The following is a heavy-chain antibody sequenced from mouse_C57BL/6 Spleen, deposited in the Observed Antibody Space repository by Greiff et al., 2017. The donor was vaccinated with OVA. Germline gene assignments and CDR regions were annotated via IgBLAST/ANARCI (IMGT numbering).Heavy chain of an antibody. J-gene: IGHJ4*01. CDR1: GFTFSDYG. CDR2: ISSGSSTI. D-gene: IGHD1-1*01. Sequence: EVMLVESGGGLVKPGGSLKLSCAASGFTFSDYGMHWVRQAPEKGLEWVAYISSGSSTIYYADTGKGRFTISGANAKNTLLLQMTSLRSEDTAMYYGARGSSFPYYYAMDYWGQGTSVTVSS. V-gene: IGHV5-17*01. CDR3: ARGSSFPYYYAMDY.